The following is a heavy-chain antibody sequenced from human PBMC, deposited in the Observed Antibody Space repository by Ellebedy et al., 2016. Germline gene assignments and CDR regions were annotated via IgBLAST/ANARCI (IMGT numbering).Heavy chain of an antibody. CDR2: ISTDGSST. Sequence: GESLKISXAVSGFTFSSHWMHWVRQAPGKGLVWVSRISTDGSSTNYADSVKGRFTISRDNAKNTLYLQMNSLNTEDTAEYSCTTAPSDAFDYWGQGTLVTVSS. D-gene: IGHD1-14*01. CDR1: GFTFSSHW. V-gene: IGHV3-74*01. J-gene: IGHJ4*02. CDR3: TTAPSDAFDY.